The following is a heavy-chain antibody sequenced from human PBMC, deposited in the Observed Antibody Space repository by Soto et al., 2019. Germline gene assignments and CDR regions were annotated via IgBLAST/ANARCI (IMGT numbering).Heavy chain of an antibody. V-gene: IGHV3-11*05. CDR2: ISHTSHYM. CDR1: GFTFSDAY. J-gene: IGHJ2*01. CDR3: AKTVGLGPFGHFTL. D-gene: IGHD1-26*01. Sequence: QEQLVESGGGLVKPGGSLRLSCAASGFTFSDAYMSWIRQAPGKGLEGVSYISHTSHYMKYSDSVEGRFTVSRDNAKNSLYLHLNSLRAEDTAVDYCAKTVGLGPFGHFTLWGRGTRVSVSS.